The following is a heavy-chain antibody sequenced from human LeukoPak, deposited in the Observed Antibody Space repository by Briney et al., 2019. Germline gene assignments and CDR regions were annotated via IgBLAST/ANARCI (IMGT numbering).Heavy chain of an antibody. CDR1: GSPFETNA. V-gene: IGHV3-23*01. CDR3: AKDWIQFNRVFDCFDS. Sequence: GGSLRLSCATPGSPFETNAMSWVRQAPGKGLEWVATIGNTETFYADSVTGRFTISRDNSKNTVNLQMNRLRVEDTAIYYCAKDWIQFNRVFDCFDSWGQGTLVTVSS. J-gene: IGHJ4*02. D-gene: IGHD5-18*01. CDR2: IGNTET.